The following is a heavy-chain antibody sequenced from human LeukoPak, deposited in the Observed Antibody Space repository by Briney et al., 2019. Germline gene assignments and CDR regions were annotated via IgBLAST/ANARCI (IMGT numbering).Heavy chain of an antibody. CDR2: IEQDGSET. D-gene: IGHD6-19*01. V-gene: IGHV3-7*01. CDR1: GFSFSSHW. CDR3: ARLYSTGCYGGPDY. Sequence: GGSLRLSCAGSGFSFSSHWMSWVRQAPGKGLEWVANIEQDGSETYYVDSVKGRFTISRDNAKNSLYLQMSSLRAEDTAAYYCARLYSTGCYGGPDYWGQGTLVAVSS. J-gene: IGHJ4*02.